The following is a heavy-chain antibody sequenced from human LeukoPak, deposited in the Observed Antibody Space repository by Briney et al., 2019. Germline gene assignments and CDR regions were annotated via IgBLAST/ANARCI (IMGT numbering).Heavy chain of an antibody. CDR3: ARRAVRGVPDY. Sequence: GGSLILYYAASEITFSSYSMNWVRQAPRKRLEWVSSISSSSSYIYYADSVKGRFTISRDNAKNSLYLQMNSLRAEDTAVYYCARRAVRGVPDYWGQGTLVTVSS. CDR1: EITFSSYS. J-gene: IGHJ4*02. V-gene: IGHV3-21*01. D-gene: IGHD3-10*01. CDR2: ISSSSSYI.